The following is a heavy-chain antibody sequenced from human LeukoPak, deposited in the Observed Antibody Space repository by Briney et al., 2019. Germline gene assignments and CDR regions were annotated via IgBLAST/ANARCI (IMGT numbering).Heavy chain of an antibody. V-gene: IGHV4-61*01. J-gene: IGHJ4*02. CDR1: GGSISSGSYY. D-gene: IGHD6-13*01. Sequence: SQTLSLTCTVSGGSISSGSYYWSWIRQPPGKGLEWIGYIYYSGSTNYNPSLKSRVTISVDTSKNQFSLKLSSVTAADTAVYYCARGGSSSWYWPYYFDYWGQGTLVTVSS. CDR3: ARGGSSSWYWPYYFDY. CDR2: IYYSGST.